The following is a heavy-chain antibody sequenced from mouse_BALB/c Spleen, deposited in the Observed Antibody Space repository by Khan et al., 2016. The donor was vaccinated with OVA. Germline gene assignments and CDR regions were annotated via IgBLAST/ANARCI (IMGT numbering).Heavy chain of an antibody. D-gene: IGHD1-2*01. V-gene: IGHV14-3*02. J-gene: IGHJ4*01. CDR2: IDPATGNT. CDR3: ARAEIHYYGSYSMDY. CDR1: GFNIKDTY. Sequence: VQLQQSGAGLVKPGASVKLSCTTSGFNIKDTYMHWVKQRPEQGLEWIGRIDPATGNTKYDPKFQGKATITADTSSNTAYLHLSSLTSEDTAVYCCARAEIHYYGSYSMDYWGQGTSVTVSS.